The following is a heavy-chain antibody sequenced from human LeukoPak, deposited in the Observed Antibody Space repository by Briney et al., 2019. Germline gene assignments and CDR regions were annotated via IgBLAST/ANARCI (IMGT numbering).Heavy chain of an antibody. CDR3: ARDREGGYDY. CDR2: MYIDGST. D-gene: IGHD5-12*01. Sequence: GGSLRLSCAASGFSVSSNYMSWVRQAPGKGLEWVSVMYIDGSTYYADPVKGRFTISRDISKNTLYLQMSSLRGEDTAVYYCARDREGGYDYWGQGTLVTVSS. CDR1: GFSVSSNY. V-gene: IGHV3-53*01. J-gene: IGHJ4*02.